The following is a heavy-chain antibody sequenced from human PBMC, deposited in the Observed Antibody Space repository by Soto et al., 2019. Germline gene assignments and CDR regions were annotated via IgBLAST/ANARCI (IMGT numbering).Heavy chain of an antibody. CDR3: ARMETFGSLNWFDP. J-gene: IGHJ5*02. D-gene: IGHD3-16*01. V-gene: IGHV1-8*01. CDR1: CSILTKTD. CDR2: MNPGSGDT. Sequence: ASVPFSCTDSCSILTKTDCILVRKALGQGLEWMGWMNPGSGDTGYAQKFQGRVTMTRDISIATAYMELNNLRSDDTAIYYCARMETFGSLNWFDPWGQRTLVTVS.